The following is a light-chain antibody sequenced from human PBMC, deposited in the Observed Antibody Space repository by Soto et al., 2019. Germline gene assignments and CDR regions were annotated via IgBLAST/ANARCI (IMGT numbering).Light chain of an antibody. CDR2: GNN. Sequence: QSVLTQPPSVSGAPGQRVTISRTGSSSNIGARYDVHWYQQLPGTAPKLLIYGNNNRPSGVPGRFSGSKSGTSASLAITGLQADDEADYYCQSYDSSLSGSVFGSGTKVTVL. CDR1: SSNIGARYD. J-gene: IGLJ1*01. V-gene: IGLV1-40*01. CDR3: QSYDSSLSGSV.